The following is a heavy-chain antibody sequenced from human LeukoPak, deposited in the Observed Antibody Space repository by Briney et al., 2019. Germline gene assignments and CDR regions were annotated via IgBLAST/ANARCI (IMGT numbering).Heavy chain of an antibody. D-gene: IGHD6-19*01. CDR3: ARAPTGGGTSGWLRF. V-gene: IGHV3-66*01. CDR2: IYSGGST. J-gene: IGHJ4*02. CDR1: GFTVSSNY. Sequence: GGSLRLSCAASGFTVSSNYMIWVRQAPGKGLEWVSVIYSGGSTYYADSVKGRFTISRDNSKNTLYLQMNSLRAEDTAVYYCARAPTGGGTSGWLRFWGQGTLVTVSS.